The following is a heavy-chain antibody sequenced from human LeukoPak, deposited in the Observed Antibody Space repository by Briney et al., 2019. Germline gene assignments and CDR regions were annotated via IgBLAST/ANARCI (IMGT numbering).Heavy chain of an antibody. J-gene: IGHJ5*02. CDR3: ARSDIVAPITPCTWLDP. CDR1: GYTFTSYA. CDR2: INAGNGNT. Sequence: ASVKGASKASGYTFTSYAMHWVRQAPVQRLEWMGWINAGNGNTKYSQKFQGRVTITRDPSARTAHPELTSLRSEDTAVYYCARSDIVAPITPCTWLDPWGQGPLVTVSS. V-gene: IGHV1-3*01. D-gene: IGHD5-12*01.